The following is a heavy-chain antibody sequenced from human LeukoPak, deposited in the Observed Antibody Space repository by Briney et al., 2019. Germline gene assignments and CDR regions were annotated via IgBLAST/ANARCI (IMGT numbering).Heavy chain of an antibody. CDR2: IGTAGDT. Sequence: GGSLRLSCAASGFTFSSYDMHWVRQATGKGLEWVSAIGTAGDTYYPGSVKGRFTISRENAKNSLYLQMNSLRAGDTAVYYCARARIAAAGFDAFDIWGQGTMVTVSS. D-gene: IGHD6-13*01. CDR3: ARARIAAAGFDAFDI. CDR1: GFTFSSYD. J-gene: IGHJ3*02. V-gene: IGHV3-13*01.